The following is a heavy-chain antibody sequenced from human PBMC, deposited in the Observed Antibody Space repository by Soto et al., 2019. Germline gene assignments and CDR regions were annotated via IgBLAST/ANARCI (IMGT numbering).Heavy chain of an antibody. CDR3: ARPPGYISDWYYFDL. Sequence: RASVKVSCKASGYTFTGYYMHWVRQAPGQGFEWMGRISPKSGGTSYAQKFQGRVTMTWDTSLNTAYMELSSLISEDTAVYYCARPPGYISDWYYFDLWGQGTLVTVSS. V-gene: IGHV1-2*02. CDR2: ISPKSGGT. D-gene: IGHD6-19*01. CDR1: GYTFTGYY. J-gene: IGHJ4*02.